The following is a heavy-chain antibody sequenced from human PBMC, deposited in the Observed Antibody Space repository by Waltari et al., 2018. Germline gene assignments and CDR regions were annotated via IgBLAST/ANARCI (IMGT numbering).Heavy chain of an antibody. CDR2: IHGGNGNT. V-gene: IGHV1-3*01. D-gene: IGHD3-3*01. Sequence: QVYLVQSGAELKKPGASVKVSCKASGYTFTQYSMHWVRQAPGQGLEWMGWIHGGNGNTKYSKKFQDRLSISQDTSATTVYMELSSLTSEDTAVYYCAKTQYDFWSAYFDYWGQGTLVTVSS. CDR3: AKTQYDFWSAYFDY. CDR1: GYTFTQYS. J-gene: IGHJ4*02.